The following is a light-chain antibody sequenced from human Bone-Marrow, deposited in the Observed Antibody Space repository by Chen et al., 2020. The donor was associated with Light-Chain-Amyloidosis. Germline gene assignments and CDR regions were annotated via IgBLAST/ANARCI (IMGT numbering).Light chain of an antibody. CDR3: QVWDRSSDRPV. Sequence: SYVLTQPSSVSVAPGQTATIACGGNNIGSTSVYWYQQTPGQAPLLVVYDDSDRPSGIPERLSGSNSGKTATLTISRVEAGDEADYYCQVWDRSSDRPVFGGGTKLTVL. CDR2: DDS. V-gene: IGLV3-21*02. J-gene: IGLJ3*02. CDR1: NIGSTS.